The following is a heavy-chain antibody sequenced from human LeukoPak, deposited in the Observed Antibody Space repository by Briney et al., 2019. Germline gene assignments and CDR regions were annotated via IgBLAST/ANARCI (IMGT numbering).Heavy chain of an antibody. CDR3: AKDRGDGYNLFTAVLDY. D-gene: IGHD5-24*01. CDR1: GFTFSTYA. V-gene: IGHV3-23*01. J-gene: IGHJ4*02. CDR2: ISSSGGST. Sequence: PGGSLRLSCAASGFTFSTYAVSWVRQAPGKGLEWVSSISSSGGSTYYADSVKGRFTISRDNSKNTLYLQMNSLRAEDTAVYYCAKDRGDGYNLFTAVLDYWGQGTLVTVSS.